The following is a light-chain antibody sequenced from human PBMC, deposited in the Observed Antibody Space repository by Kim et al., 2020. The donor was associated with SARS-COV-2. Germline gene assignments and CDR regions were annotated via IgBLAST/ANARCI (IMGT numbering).Light chain of an antibody. CDR1: NLGDKY. V-gene: IGLV3-1*01. J-gene: IGLJ3*02. Sequence: SYELTQPPSVSVSPGQTATFTRSGDNLGDKYICWYQQKSGQSPVLVIYQNYKRPSGIPERFSGSNSGNTATLTISGTQAMDEADYYCQAWDFNRVFGRGTQLTVL. CDR3: QAWDFNRV. CDR2: QNY.